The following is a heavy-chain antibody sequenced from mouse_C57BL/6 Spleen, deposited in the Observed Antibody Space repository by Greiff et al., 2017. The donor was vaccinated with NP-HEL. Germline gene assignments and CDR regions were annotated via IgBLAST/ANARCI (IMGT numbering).Heavy chain of an antibody. D-gene: IGHD2-5*01. J-gene: IGHJ4*01. V-gene: IGHV1-53*01. CDR3: ARSKAYYSNAMDY. Sequence: VHLQQPGTELVKPGASVKLSCKASGYTFTSYWMHWVKQRPGQGLEWIGNINPSNGGTNYNEKFKSKATLTVDKSSSTAYMQLSSLTSEDSAVYYCARSKAYYSNAMDYWGQGTSVTVSS. CDR1: GYTFTSYW. CDR2: INPSNGGT.